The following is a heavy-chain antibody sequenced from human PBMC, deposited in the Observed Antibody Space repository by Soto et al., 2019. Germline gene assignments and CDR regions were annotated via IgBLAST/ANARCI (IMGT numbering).Heavy chain of an antibody. CDR2: INAGNGNT. CDR3: ARGGPNFGVVDYYYYGMDV. V-gene: IGHV1-3*01. CDR1: GYTFTSYA. Sequence: ASVKVSCKASGYTFTSYAMHWVRQAPGQRLEWMGWINAGNGNTKYSQKFQGRVTITRDTSASTAYMELSSLRSEDKAVYYCARGGPNFGVVDYYYYGMDVWGQGTTVTVSS. J-gene: IGHJ6*01. D-gene: IGHD3-3*01.